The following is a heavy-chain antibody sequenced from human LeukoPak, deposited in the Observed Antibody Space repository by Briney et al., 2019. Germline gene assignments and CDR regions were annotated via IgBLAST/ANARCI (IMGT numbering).Heavy chain of an antibody. Sequence: PSETLSLTCTVSGGSFRSSSYYWGWIRQTPGKGLEWIGCIYYSGSTTYNPSLKSRVTISVDTSKNQFSLKLNSVTAADTAVYYCARFGTYWGQGILVTVSS. CDR2: IYYSGST. CDR3: ARFGTY. V-gene: IGHV4-39*07. D-gene: IGHD3-10*01. J-gene: IGHJ4*02. CDR1: GGSFRSSSYY.